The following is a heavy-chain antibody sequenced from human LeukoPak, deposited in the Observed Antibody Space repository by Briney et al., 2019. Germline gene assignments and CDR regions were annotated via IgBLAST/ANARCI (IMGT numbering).Heavy chain of an antibody. V-gene: IGHV3-23*01. CDR1: GFTFSSYA. CDR2: ISGSGGST. J-gene: IGHJ3*02. CDR3: AKPLAPADAFDI. D-gene: IGHD6-25*01. Sequence: PGGSVRLSCAAAGFTFSSYAMSWVRQAPGKGMEGGSTISGSGGSTYYADSVKGRFTISRDNCKNTLYMKMNSLRPEDTAVYYSAKPLAPADAFDIWGQGTMLTVSS.